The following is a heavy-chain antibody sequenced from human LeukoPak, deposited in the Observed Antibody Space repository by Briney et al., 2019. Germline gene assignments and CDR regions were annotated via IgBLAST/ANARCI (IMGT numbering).Heavy chain of an antibody. Sequence: GGSLRLSCAASGFTFSSYAMHWVRQAPGKGLEWVAVISYDGSNKYYADSVKGRFTISRDNSKNTLYLQMNSLRAEDTAVYYCARDHGSGEFDYWGQGTLVTVSS. CDR1: GFTFSSYA. CDR2: ISYDGSNK. J-gene: IGHJ4*02. CDR3: ARDHGSGEFDY. D-gene: IGHD3-10*01. V-gene: IGHV3-30-3*01.